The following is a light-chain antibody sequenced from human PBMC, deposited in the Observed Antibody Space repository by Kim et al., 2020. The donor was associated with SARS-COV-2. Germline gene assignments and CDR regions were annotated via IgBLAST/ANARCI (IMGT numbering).Light chain of an antibody. CDR1: QSITTS. V-gene: IGKV1-39*01. CDR3: QQSYSAPYT. J-gene: IGKJ2*01. CDR2: VAS. Sequence: DIQMTQSPSSLSASVGDRVTITCRASQSITTSLNWYQQIPGKAPNFLIYVASTLQSGVPSRFSGSGSGTDFTLTISSLQPEDFATYYCQQSYSAPYTFGQGTKLEI.